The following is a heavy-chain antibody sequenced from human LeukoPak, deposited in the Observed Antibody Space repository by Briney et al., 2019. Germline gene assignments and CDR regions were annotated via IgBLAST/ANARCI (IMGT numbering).Heavy chain of an antibody. V-gene: IGHV3-30*04. CDR3: TRDANDFSPRYYFDY. J-gene: IGHJ4*02. CDR1: GFTFSNYA. CDR2: ISYDGTRQ. D-gene: IGHD3-3*01. Sequence: GGSLRLSCAASGFTFSNYAMHWVRQAPGKGLEWVAIISYDGTRQFYADSVKGRFTISRDDSRNTLYLQMNSLRPEDTAVYYCTRDANDFSPRYYFDYWGQGTLVTVSS.